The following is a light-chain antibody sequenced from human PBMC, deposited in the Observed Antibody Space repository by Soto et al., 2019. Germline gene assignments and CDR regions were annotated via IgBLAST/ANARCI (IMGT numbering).Light chain of an antibody. Sequence: FVLTQSPGTLSLSPGERATFSCRASQSVRGNYIAWYQQKPGQAPRVLIFEASKRATGTPDRFSGSGSGTDFTLTISRLEPEDFAVFYCQQRGKWPSTFGPGTKVEMK. CDR3: QQRGKWPST. CDR1: QSVRGNY. CDR2: EAS. J-gene: IGKJ2*02. V-gene: IGKV3D-20*02.